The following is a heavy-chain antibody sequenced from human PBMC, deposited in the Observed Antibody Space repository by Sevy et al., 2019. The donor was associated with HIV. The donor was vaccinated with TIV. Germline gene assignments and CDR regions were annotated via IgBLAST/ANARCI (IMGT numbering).Heavy chain of an antibody. CDR1: GFSFSSYE. Sequence: GGSLRLSCAATGFSFSSYEMNWVRQAPGKGLEWVSYISNSGVSIYYSDSVKGRFTISRDNARNSLYLQMKSLRAEDTAVYYCARDLPPSATTVAHFDYWGRGTLVTVSS. J-gene: IGHJ4*02. CDR3: ARDLPPSATTVAHFDY. CDR2: ISNSGVSI. D-gene: IGHD4-17*01. V-gene: IGHV3-48*03.